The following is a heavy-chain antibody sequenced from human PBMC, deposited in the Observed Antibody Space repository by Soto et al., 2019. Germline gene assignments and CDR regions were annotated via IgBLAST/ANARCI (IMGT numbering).Heavy chain of an antibody. CDR3: ARETYYDSSGPSFDP. J-gene: IGHJ5*02. CDR1: GYTFTGYY. V-gene: IGHV1-2*04. Sequence: ASVKVSCKASGYTFTGYYMHWVLQAPGQGLEWMGWINPNSGGTNYAQKFQGWVTMTRDTSISTAYMELSRLRSDDTAVYYCARETYYDSSGPSFDPWGQGTLVTVSS. D-gene: IGHD3-22*01. CDR2: INPNSGGT.